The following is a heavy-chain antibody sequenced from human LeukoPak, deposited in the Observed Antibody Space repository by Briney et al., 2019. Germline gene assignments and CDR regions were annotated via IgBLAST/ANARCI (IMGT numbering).Heavy chain of an antibody. Sequence: ASVKVSRTASGYTFTSYGISWVRQAPGQGLEWMGWFSVYNGNTNYAQKLQGRVTMTTDTSTSTAYMELRSLRSDDTAVYYGASPYCSGGTCYAHDAFDIWGQRTMVTVSS. CDR3: ASPYCSGGTCYAHDAFDI. V-gene: IGHV1-18*01. CDR1: GYTFTSYG. D-gene: IGHD2-15*01. CDR2: FSVYNGNT. J-gene: IGHJ3*02.